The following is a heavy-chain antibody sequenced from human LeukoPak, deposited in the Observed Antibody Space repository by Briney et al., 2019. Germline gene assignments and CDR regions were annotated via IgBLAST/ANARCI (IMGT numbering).Heavy chain of an antibody. V-gene: IGHV4-59*08. D-gene: IGHD4-17*01. CDR2: IYYSGST. J-gene: IGHJ6*03. CDR1: GGSISSHY. Sequence: SETLSLTCTVSGGSISSHYWSWIRQPPGKGLEWIGYIYYSGSTNYNPSLKSRVTISVDTSNNQFSLKLSSVTPEDTAVYYCARGRVTTIANYYYYYIDVWGKGTTVTVSS. CDR3: ARGRVTTIANYYYYYIDV.